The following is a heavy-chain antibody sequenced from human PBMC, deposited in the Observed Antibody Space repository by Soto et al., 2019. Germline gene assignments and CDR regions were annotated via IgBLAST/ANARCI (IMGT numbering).Heavy chain of an antibody. Sequence: SETLSLTCTVSGGSISSYYWSWIRQPPGKGLEWIGYIYYSGSTNYNPSLKSRVTISVDTSKNQFSLKLSSVTAADTAVYYCAGGYSGYDYYNDYWGQGTLVTSPQ. J-gene: IGHJ4*02. CDR3: AGGYSGYDYYNDY. CDR1: GGSISSYY. CDR2: IYYSGST. D-gene: IGHD5-12*01. V-gene: IGHV4-59*08.